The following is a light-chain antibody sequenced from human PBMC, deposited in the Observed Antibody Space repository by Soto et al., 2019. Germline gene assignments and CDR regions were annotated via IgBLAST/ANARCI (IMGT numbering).Light chain of an antibody. V-gene: IGKV1-9*01. J-gene: IGKJ2*01. Sequence: DIQLTQSPSFLSASVGDRVTITCRASQDISSYLAWYQQKPGKAPKLLMYAASTLQSGVPSRFSGSESGTEFTLTISSLQPEDFATYYCQELKSYRYTFGQGTKLEIK. CDR1: QDISSY. CDR3: QELKSYRYT. CDR2: AAS.